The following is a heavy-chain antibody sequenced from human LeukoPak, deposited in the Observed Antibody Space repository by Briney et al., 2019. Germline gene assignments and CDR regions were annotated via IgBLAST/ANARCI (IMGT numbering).Heavy chain of an antibody. J-gene: IGHJ4*02. Sequence: GGSLRLPCAASGFTFSSYWMSWVRQAPGKGLEWVSSISGSGGNTYYADSVKGRFTISRDNSKNTLYLQMNSLRAEDTAVYYCAKFRWYYDSSGNDHGYWGQGTLVTVSS. CDR1: GFTFSSYW. CDR2: ISGSGGNT. CDR3: AKFRWYYDSSGNDHGY. V-gene: IGHV3-23*01. D-gene: IGHD3-22*01.